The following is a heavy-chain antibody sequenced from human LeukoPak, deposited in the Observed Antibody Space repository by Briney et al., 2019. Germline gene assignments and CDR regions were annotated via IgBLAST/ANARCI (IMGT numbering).Heavy chain of an antibody. Sequence: PSETLSLTCTVSGGSISSGGYYWSWIRQHPGKGLEWIGYIYYSGSTYYNPSLKSRVTISVDTSKNQFSLNLSSVTAADTAVYYCARRGDGLGYNWFAPWGQGTLVTVSS. CDR3: ARRGDGLGYNWFAP. D-gene: IGHD2-15*01. J-gene: IGHJ5*02. CDR2: IYYSGST. CDR1: GGSISSGGYY. V-gene: IGHV4-31*03.